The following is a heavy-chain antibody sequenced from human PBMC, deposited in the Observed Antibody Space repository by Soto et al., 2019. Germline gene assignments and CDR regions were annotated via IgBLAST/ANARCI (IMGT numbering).Heavy chain of an antibody. CDR1: GFSFSSYG. J-gene: IGHJ6*02. CDR2: IWYDGSNK. Sequence: GGSLRLSCAASGFSFSSYGMHWVRQAPGKGLEWVAVIWYDGSNKYYADSVKGRFTISRDNSKNTLYLQMNSLRAEDTAVYYCARGSGRATYYYYGIDVWGQGTKVTVSS. CDR3: ARGSGRATYYYYGIDV. V-gene: IGHV3-33*01.